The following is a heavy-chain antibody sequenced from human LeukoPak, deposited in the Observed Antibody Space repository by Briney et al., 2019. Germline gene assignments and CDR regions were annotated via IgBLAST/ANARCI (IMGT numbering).Heavy chain of an antibody. V-gene: IGHV3-33*03. J-gene: IGHJ4*02. CDR2: IWYDESNQ. D-gene: IGHD3-22*01. CDR3: AKAYYGTSGRMGGFDY. Sequence: GGSLRLSCAASGFTFSTFGVHWVRQAPGKGLEWVAIIWYDESNQFYADAVKGRFTISRDNAKNSLYLQMNSLRAEDTAVYYCAKAYYGTSGRMGGFDYWGQGTLVTVSS. CDR1: GFTFSTFG.